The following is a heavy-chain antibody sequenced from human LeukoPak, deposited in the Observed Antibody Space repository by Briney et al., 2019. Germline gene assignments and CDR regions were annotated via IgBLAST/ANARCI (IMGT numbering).Heavy chain of an antibody. CDR1: GYSITSGYY. CDR2: LSHTGST. V-gene: IGHV4-38-2*02. CDR3: ARDAYDSSGYSFDY. J-gene: IGHJ4*02. Sequence: SETLSLTCAVSGYSITSGYYWGWIRQPPGKGLEYVGSLSHTGSTFHNPSLKSRVTISIDTSKNHFSLKLSSVTAADTAVYYCARDAYDSSGYSFDYWGQGTLVTVSS. D-gene: IGHD3-22*01.